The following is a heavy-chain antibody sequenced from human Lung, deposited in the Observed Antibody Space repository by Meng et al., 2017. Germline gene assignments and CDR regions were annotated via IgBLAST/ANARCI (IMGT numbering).Heavy chain of an antibody. Sequence: QVQLQMWGGGLLKPPETLSHTWAVYGGSFSGYYWSWIRQPPGKGLEWIGEINHSGSTNYNPSLKSRVTISVDTSKNQFSLKLSSVTAADTAVYYCARDRSSSWYFAEYYFDYWGQGTLVTVSS. J-gene: IGHJ4*02. CDR3: ARDRSSSWYFAEYYFDY. CDR1: GGSFSGYY. V-gene: IGHV4-34*01. D-gene: IGHD6-13*01. CDR2: INHSGST.